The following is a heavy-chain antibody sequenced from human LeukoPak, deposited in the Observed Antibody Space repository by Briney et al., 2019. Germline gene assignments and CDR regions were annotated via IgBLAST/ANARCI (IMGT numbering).Heavy chain of an antibody. CDR1: GGTFSSYA. CDR3: SIMITFGGVIVPSYFDY. Sequence: SEKVSCTASGGTFSSYAISWVRQAPGQGLEWMGGIIPIFGTANYAQKFQGRVTITTDESTSTAYMELSSLRSEDTAVYYCSIMITFGGVIVPSYFDYWGQGTLVTVSS. CDR2: IIPIFGTA. V-gene: IGHV1-69*05. D-gene: IGHD3-16*02. J-gene: IGHJ4*02.